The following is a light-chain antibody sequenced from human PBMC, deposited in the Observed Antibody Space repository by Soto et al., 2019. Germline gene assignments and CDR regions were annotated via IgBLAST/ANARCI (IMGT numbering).Light chain of an antibody. CDR2: EVN. V-gene: IGLV2-23*02. CDR3: CSYTGSRWV. CDR1: SSDFGTFNL. Sequence: QSALAQPASVSGSPGQSITFSCTGASSDFGTFNLVSWYQQYPGKAPKRIIYEVNKRPPGISNRFSGSKSGNTASLTISGLQAEDEADYYCCSYTGSRWVFGGGTKLTVL. J-gene: IGLJ3*02.